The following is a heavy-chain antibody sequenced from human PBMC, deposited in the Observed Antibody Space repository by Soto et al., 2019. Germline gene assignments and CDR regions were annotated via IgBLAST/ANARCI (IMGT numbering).Heavy chain of an antibody. CDR2: MNPNSGNA. V-gene: IGHV1-8*01. J-gene: IGHJ6*03. CDR1: GYTFTNYD. Sequence: ASVKVSCKASGYTFTNYDINWVRQATGQGLEWMGWMNPNSGNAGSAQKFQDRVTMTRSTSTNKIYMELSSLISEDTAVYYCARALAEPSGGKDGYFSFMAVWGKGTTVPGSS. D-gene: IGHD2-21*02. CDR3: ARALAEPSGGKDGYFSFMAV.